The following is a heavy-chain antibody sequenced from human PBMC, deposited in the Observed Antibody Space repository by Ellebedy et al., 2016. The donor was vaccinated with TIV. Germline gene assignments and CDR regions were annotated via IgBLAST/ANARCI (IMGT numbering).Heavy chain of an antibody. D-gene: IGHD3-22*01. CDR1: GYTLTELS. V-gene: IGHV1-24*01. J-gene: IGHJ4*02. Sequence: AASVKVSCKVSGYTLTELSMHWVRQAPRKGLEWMGGFDPEDGETIYAQKFQGRVTMTEDTSTDTAYMELSSLRSEDTAVYYWATAHYYDSSGYYDYWGQGTLVTVSS. CDR3: ATAHYYDSSGYYDY. CDR2: FDPEDGET.